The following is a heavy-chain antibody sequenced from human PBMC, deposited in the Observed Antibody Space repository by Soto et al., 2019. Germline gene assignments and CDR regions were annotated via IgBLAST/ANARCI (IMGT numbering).Heavy chain of an antibody. V-gene: IGHV3-21*06. Sequence: PEGSLRLSCAASGFTFTRYSMNWVRQAPGKGLEWVASISSTTNYIYYGESLKGRLTISRDNAKNSMYLQMNTLRAEDTAVYYCARESEDLSSNLDYWGQGTLVTVSS. CDR1: GFTFTRYS. CDR2: ISSTTNYI. J-gene: IGHJ4*02. CDR3: ARESEDLSSNLDY.